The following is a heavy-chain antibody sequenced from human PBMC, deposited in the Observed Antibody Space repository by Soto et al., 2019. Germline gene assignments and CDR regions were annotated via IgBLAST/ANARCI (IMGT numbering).Heavy chain of an antibody. CDR1: GYTFTSYY. CDR3: AAKNYDILTGSRRNYYYGMDV. V-gene: IGHV1-46*01. CDR2: INPSGGST. D-gene: IGHD3-9*01. Sequence: AASVKVSCKASGYTFTSYYMHWVRQAPGQGLEWMGIINPSGGSTSYAQKFQGRVTMTRDTSTSTVYMELSSLRSEDTAVYYCAAKNYDILTGSRRNYYYGMDVWGQGTTVTVSS. J-gene: IGHJ6*02.